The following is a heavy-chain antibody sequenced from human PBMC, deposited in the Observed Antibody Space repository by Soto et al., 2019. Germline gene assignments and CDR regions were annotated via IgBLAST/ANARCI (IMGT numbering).Heavy chain of an antibody. CDR1: GGSISSSSYY. CDR2: IYYSGST. J-gene: IGHJ4*02. CDR3: ARTEAGTTWGVDY. Sequence: SETLSLTCTVSGGSISSSSYYWGWIRQPPGKGLEWIGSIYYSGSTYYNPSLKSRVTISVDTSKNQFSLKLSSVTAADTAVYYCARTEAGTTWGVDYWGQGTLVTVSS. V-gene: IGHV4-39*01. D-gene: IGHD1-1*01.